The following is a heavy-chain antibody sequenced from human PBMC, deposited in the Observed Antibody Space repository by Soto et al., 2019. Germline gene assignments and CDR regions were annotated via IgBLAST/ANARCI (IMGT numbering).Heavy chain of an antibody. V-gene: IGHV1-69*01. CDR2: IIPIFGTA. CDR1: GGTFSSYA. J-gene: IGHJ6*02. Sequence: QVQLVQSGAEVKKPGSSVKVSCKASGGTFSSYAISWVRQAPGQGLEWMGGIIPIFGTANYAQKFQGRVTITADESMSTAYMELSSLRSEDTAVYYCATSGGPCSGGSCYSPNYYYGMDVWGQGTTVTVSS. D-gene: IGHD2-15*01. CDR3: ATSGGPCSGGSCYSPNYYYGMDV.